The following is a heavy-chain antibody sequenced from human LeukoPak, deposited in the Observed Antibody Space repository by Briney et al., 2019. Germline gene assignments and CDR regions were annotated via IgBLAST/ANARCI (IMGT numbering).Heavy chain of an antibody. V-gene: IGHV3-48*03. CDR2: ISSSGSTI. J-gene: IGHJ6*03. CDR3: ARDKYYYGSGSYRGPNYYYYYMDV. CDR1: GFTFSSYE. D-gene: IGHD3-10*01. Sequence: GGSLRLSCAASGFTFSSYEMNWVRQAPGKGLEWVSYISSSGSTIYYADSVKGRFTISRDNSKNTLYLQMNSLRAEDTAVYSCARDKYYYGSGSYRGPNYYYYYMDVWGKGTTVTISS.